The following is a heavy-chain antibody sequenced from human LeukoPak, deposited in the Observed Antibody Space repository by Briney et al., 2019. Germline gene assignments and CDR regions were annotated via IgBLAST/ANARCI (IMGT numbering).Heavy chain of an antibody. CDR1: GFTFSSYS. D-gene: IGHD3-22*01. Sequence: GGSLRLSCAASGFTFSSYSMNWVRQAPGKGLERVSSISSSSSYIYYADSVKGRFTISRDNAKNSLYLQMNSLRAEDTAVYYCARVSREYYYDGSGYAIDYWGQGTLVTVSS. CDR3: ARVSREYYYDGSGYAIDY. CDR2: ISSSSSYI. V-gene: IGHV3-21*01. J-gene: IGHJ4*02.